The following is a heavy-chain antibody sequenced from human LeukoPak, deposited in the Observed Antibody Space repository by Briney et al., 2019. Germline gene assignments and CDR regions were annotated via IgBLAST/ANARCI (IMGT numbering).Heavy chain of an antibody. Sequence: GGSLRLSCAASGFTFSSYWMHWVRQAPGKGLVWVSRINSDGSTTNYADSVKGRFTISRDNAKNTLYLQMNSLRAEDTAVYYCARVRDYSSSSSYLLHWGQGTLVTVSS. V-gene: IGHV3-74*01. J-gene: IGHJ1*01. CDR2: INSDGSTT. D-gene: IGHD6-6*01. CDR1: GFTFSSYW. CDR3: ARVRDYSSSSSYLLH.